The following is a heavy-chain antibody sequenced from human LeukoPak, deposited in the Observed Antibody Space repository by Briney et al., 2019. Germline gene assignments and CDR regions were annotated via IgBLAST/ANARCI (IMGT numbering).Heavy chain of an antibody. V-gene: IGHV1-18*01. CDR2: ISAYNGNT. CDR3: ARRAGILTGYYMTLSYYYMDV. CDR1: GYTFTSYG. Sequence: ASVKVSCKASGYTFTSYGISWVRQAPGQGLEWMGWISAYNGNTNYAQKLQGRVTMTTDTSTSTAYMELRSLRSDDTAVYYCARRAGILTGYYMTLSYYYMDVWGKGTTVTVSS. D-gene: IGHD3-9*01. J-gene: IGHJ6*03.